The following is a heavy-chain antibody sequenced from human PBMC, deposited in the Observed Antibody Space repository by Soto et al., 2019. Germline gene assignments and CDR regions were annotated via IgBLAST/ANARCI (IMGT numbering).Heavy chain of an antibody. CDR2: ISAYNGNT. D-gene: IGHD3-3*01. CDR3: ARGPDTIFGVVIRRYAEWADQRFDN. CDR1: GYTFTSYG. J-gene: IGHJ4*02. V-gene: IGHV1-18*01. Sequence: VASVKVSCKASGYTFTSYGISWVRQAPGQGLEWMGWISAYNGNTNYAQKLQGRVTMTTDTSTSTAYMELRSLRSDDTAVYYCARGPDTIFGVVIRRYAEWADQRFDNWGQGTLVTVSS.